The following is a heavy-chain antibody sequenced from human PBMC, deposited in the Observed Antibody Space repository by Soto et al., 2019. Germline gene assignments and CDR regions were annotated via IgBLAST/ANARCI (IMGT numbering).Heavy chain of an antibody. CDR1: GFTFSSYG. V-gene: IGHV3-30*18. D-gene: IGHD5-18*01. CDR2: VSYDGSNK. Sequence: GGSLRLSCAASGFTFSSYGMHWVRQAPGKGLEWVSVVSYDGSNKYYADSVKGQFTISRDNAKNTLYLHINSLRPEDTAVYYCAKEGIELWSAFDFWGQGTLVTVSS. J-gene: IGHJ4*02. CDR3: AKEGIELWSAFDF.